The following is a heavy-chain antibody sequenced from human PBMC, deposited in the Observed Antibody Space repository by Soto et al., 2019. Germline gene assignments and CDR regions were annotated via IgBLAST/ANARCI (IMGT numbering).Heavy chain of an antibody. J-gene: IGHJ4*02. V-gene: IGHV4-61*01. Sequence: KASETLYLTCTVSGGSVSSGIYYWSWIRQPPGKGLEWIGYIYYSGSTNYNPSLKSRVTISVDTSKNQFSLKLSSVTAADTAVYYCARDVDYWGQGTLVTVSS. CDR3: ARDVDY. CDR2: IYYSGST. CDR1: GGSVSSGIYY.